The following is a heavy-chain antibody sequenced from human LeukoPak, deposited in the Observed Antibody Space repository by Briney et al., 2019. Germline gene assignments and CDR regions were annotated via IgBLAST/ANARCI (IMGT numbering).Heavy chain of an antibody. J-gene: IGHJ6*02. CDR2: FDPGDGET. CDR3: ATEHVRRRSSNGAYYYGMDV. Sequence: GASVKVSCKVSGYTLTELSMHWVRQAPGNGLEWMGDFDPGDGETIYAQKFQGRVTMTEDTSTDTAYMELSSLRSEDTAVYYCATEHVRRRSSNGAYYYGMDVWGQGTTVTVSS. V-gene: IGHV1-24*01. CDR1: GYTLTELS. D-gene: IGHD6-6*01.